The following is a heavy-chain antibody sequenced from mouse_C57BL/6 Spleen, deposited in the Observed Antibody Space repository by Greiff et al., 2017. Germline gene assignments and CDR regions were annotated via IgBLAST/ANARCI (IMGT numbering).Heavy chain of an antibody. CDR2: INYDGSST. CDR3: AREDYDGAWFAY. Sequence: EVKLMESEGGLVQPGSSMKLSCTASGFTFSDYYMAWVCQVPEKGLEWVANINYDGSSTYYLDSLKSRFIISRDNAKNILYLQMSSLKSEDTATYYCAREDYDGAWFAYWGQGTLVTVSA. D-gene: IGHD2-4*01. J-gene: IGHJ3*01. V-gene: IGHV5-16*01. CDR1: GFTFSDYY.